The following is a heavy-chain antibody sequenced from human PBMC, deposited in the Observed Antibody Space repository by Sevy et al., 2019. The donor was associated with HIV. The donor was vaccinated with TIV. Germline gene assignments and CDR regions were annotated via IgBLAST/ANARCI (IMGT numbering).Heavy chain of an antibody. CDR3: ARPYCSSTSCYASIFGY. CDR1: GFTFSSYW. V-gene: IGHV3-74*01. D-gene: IGHD2-2*01. CDR2: INSDGSST. Sequence: GGSLRLSCAASGFTFSSYWMHWVRQAPGKGLVWVSRINSDGSSTSYADSVKGRFTISRDNAKNTLYLQMNGLRAEDTAVYYCARPYCSSTSCYASIFGYWGQGTLVTVSS. J-gene: IGHJ4*02.